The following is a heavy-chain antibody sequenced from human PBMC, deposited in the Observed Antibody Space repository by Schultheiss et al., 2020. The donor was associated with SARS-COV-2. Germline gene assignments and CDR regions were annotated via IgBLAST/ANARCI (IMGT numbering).Heavy chain of an antibody. V-gene: IGHV2-5*01. D-gene: IGHD6-13*01. J-gene: IGHJ4*02. Sequence: SGPTLVKPTQTLTLTCTLSGFSLNSSAVSVAWVRQPPGKALEWLALIYWNDDKRYSPSLKSRLTITKDTSKNQVVLTMTNMDPVDTATYYCAHIRRQQLVSLGYYFDYWGQGTLVTVSS. CDR2: IYWNDDK. CDR3: AHIRRQQLVSLGYYFDY. CDR1: GFSLNSSAVS.